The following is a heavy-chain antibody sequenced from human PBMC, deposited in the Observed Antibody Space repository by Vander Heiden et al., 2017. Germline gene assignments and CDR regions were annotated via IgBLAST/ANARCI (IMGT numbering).Heavy chain of an antibody. CDR2: IWHDGSKI. CDR3: ARDCDTSGHYSALDY. CDR1: GVTFSSYG. D-gene: IGHD3-22*01. J-gene: IGHJ4*02. V-gene: IGHV3-33*01. Sequence: QVQLVESGGGVVQPGGSLRLSCAAPGVTFSSYGMQWVRQAPGKGLEWVALIWHDGSKIYYTDSVKGRFTISRDNSKNTLFLQMNSLRAEDTAVYYCARDCDTSGHYSALDYWGQGSLVIVSS.